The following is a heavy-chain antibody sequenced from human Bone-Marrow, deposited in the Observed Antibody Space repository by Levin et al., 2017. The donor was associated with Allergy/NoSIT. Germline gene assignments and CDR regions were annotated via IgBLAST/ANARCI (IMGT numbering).Heavy chain of an antibody. CDR2: IISDDNSA. CDR3: TTGEAFSGSYGY. Sequence: GGSLRLSCAASGVSFSNYWMHWVRQAPGKGLVWVSRIISDDNSATYADSVKGRFTISRDNAKNTLYLQMNGLRVDDTAVYYCTTGEAFSGSYGYWGEGTLVTVGS. J-gene: IGHJ4*02. D-gene: IGHD1-26*01. CDR1: GVSFSNYW. V-gene: IGHV3-74*03.